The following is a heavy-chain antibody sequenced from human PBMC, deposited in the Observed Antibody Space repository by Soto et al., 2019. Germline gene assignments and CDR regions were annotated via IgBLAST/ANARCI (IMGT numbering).Heavy chain of an antibody. J-gene: IGHJ3*02. CDR1: GFSLSTSGVG. D-gene: IGHD6-19*01. Sequence: QITLKESGPTLVKPTQTLTLTCTFYGFSLSTSGVGVGWIRQPPGKALEWLALIYWDDDKRYSPSLKSRLTITKDTSKNQVVLTMTNMDPVDSATYYCAHRRIAVAGTVVAFDIWGQGTMVTVSS. CDR2: IYWDDDK. CDR3: AHRRIAVAGTVVAFDI. V-gene: IGHV2-5*02.